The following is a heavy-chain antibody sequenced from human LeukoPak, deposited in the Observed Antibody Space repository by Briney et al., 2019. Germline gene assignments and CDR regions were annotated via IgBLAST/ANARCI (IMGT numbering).Heavy chain of an antibody. V-gene: IGHV4-61*01. CDR1: GGSISSSSYY. Sequence: PSETLSLTCTVSGGSISSSSYYWSWIRQPPGKGLEWIGYIHYSGSTNYKASLKSRVSISVDTSKNQFSLKLSSVTAADTAVYYCARLTGYSSESWFDPWGQGTLVTVSS. CDR3: ARLTGYSSESWFDP. CDR2: IHYSGST. D-gene: IGHD3-9*01. J-gene: IGHJ5*02.